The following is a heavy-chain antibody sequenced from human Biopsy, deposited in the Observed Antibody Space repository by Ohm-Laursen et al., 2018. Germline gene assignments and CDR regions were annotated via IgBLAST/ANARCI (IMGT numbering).Heavy chain of an antibody. CDR2: ISRSTSHF. Sequence: LSLTCASSGFSLRNYTINWVRQAPGKGLEWVSSISRSTSHFLYAEALKGRFTSSRDNAKNSVYLQMSSLRAEDTGVYYCARGRTHLLPDHDWFDPWGQGTLVTVSS. CDR1: GFSLRNYT. CDR3: ARGRTHLLPDHDWFDP. V-gene: IGHV3-21*06. J-gene: IGHJ5*02. D-gene: IGHD1-14*01.